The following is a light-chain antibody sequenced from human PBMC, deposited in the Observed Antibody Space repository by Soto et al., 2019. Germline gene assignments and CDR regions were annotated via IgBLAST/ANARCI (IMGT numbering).Light chain of an antibody. J-gene: IGLJ3*02. Sequence: QSALTQPASVSGSPGQSITISCTGTSSDVGGYNYVSWYQQHPGKPPKLMIYEVSNRPSGVSNRFSGSKSGNTATLTISGRQEECEDDYYCSAYTSSSALAVFGGGTRLTGL. V-gene: IGLV2-14*01. CDR2: EVS. CDR1: SSDVGGYNY. CDR3: SAYTSSSALAV.